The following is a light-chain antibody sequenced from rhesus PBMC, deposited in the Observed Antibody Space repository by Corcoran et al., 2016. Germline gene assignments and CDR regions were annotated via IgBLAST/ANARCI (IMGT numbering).Light chain of an antibody. CDR1: QGISNK. J-gene: IGKJ2*01. Sequence: DIHMTQSPSSLSASVGDTVTITCRASQGISNKLAWYQQKPGKIPKLLIYYASTLQSGVPSRFSGSGVGTDFIRTISSLQPEDFATYYCQHGYGTPYSFGRGTKVEIK. CDR2: YAS. V-gene: IGKV1S15*01. CDR3: QHGYGTPYS.